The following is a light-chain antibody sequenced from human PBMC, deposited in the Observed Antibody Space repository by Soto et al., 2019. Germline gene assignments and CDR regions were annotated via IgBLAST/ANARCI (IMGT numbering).Light chain of an antibody. CDR2: GAS. CDR3: QQYHNWPPYT. Sequence: EIVMTQSPATLSVSPGERATLSCRASQSVSTNLAWYQQKPGQAPRLLMYGASTRATGITARFSGSGSGTEFTLTISSLQSEDFAVYYCQQYHNWPPYTFGQGTKLEIK. V-gene: IGKV3-15*01. J-gene: IGKJ2*01. CDR1: QSVSTN.